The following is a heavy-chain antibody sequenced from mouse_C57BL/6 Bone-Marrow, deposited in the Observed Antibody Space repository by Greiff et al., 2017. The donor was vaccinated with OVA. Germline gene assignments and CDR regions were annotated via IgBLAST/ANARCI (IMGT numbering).Heavy chain of an antibody. Sequence: VQLQQPGTELVKPGASVKLSCKASGYTFTSYWMHWVKQRPGQGLEWIGNINPSNGGTNYNEKFKNKATLTVDKSSSTAYMQLSSLTSEDSAVYYCARKGDYYSNPHWYFDVWGTGTTVTVSS. J-gene: IGHJ1*03. V-gene: IGHV1-53*01. CDR3: ARKGDYYSNPHWYFDV. CDR2: INPSNGGT. D-gene: IGHD2-5*01. CDR1: GYTFTSYW.